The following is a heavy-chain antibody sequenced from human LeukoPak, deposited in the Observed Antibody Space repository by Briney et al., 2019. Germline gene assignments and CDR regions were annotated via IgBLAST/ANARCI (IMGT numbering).Heavy chain of an antibody. D-gene: IGHD2-2*02. CDR1: GGSFSGYY. Sequence: SSETLSLTCAVYGGSFSGYYWSWIRQPPGKGLEWIGEINHSGSTNYNPSLKSRVTISVDTSKNQFSLKLSSVTAADTAVYYCARLPGYCSSTSCYRAFDIWGQGTMVTVSS. J-gene: IGHJ3*02. V-gene: IGHV4-34*01. CDR2: INHSGST. CDR3: ARLPGYCSSTSCYRAFDI.